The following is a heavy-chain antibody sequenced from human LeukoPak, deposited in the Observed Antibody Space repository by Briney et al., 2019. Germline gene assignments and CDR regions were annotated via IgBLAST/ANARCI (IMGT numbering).Heavy chain of an antibody. V-gene: IGHV4-59*01. CDR2: IYYSGST. CDR3: ARVSRREIDY. CDR1: GGSISSYY. J-gene: IGHJ4*02. Sequence: PSETLSLTCTVSGGSISSYYWSWIRQPPGKGLEWIGYIYYSGSTNYNPSLKSRVTISVDTSKNQFSLKLSSVTAADTAVYYCARVSRREIDYWGQGTLVTVSS.